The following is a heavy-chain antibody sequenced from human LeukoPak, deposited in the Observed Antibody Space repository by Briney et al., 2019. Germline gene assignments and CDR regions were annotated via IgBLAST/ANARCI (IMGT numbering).Heavy chain of an antibody. J-gene: IGHJ4*02. D-gene: IGHD6-13*01. V-gene: IGHV3-48*03. Sequence: GGSLRLSCAASGFTFSNYEMNWVRQAPGKGLVWLSYITSSGRTTDYADSVKGRFTISRDNAKNSLYLQLNSLRVEDTAVYYCARERQGSNWDPFDYWGQGTLVTVSS. CDR2: ITSSGRTT. CDR3: ARERQGSNWDPFDY. CDR1: GFTFSNYE.